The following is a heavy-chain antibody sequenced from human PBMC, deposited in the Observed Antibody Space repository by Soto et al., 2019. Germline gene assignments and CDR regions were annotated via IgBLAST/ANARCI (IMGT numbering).Heavy chain of an antibody. CDR2: ISSTSSAM. CDR1: GFTLSDYY. Sequence: GGSLRLSCEASGFTLSDYYMYWIRQAPGKGLEWVSYISSTSSAMYYADSVKGRFTISRDNAKNSLFLQMNSLRAEDTAVYYCARESPRGIAARAPFDSWGQGTLVTVSS. D-gene: IGHD6-6*01. CDR3: ARESPRGIAARAPFDS. V-gene: IGHV3-11*01. J-gene: IGHJ4*02.